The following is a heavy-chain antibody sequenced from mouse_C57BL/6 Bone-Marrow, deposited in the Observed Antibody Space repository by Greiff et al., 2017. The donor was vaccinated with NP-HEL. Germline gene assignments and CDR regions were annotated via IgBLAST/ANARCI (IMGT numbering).Heavy chain of an antibody. V-gene: IGHV1-19*01. D-gene: IGHD6-1*01. J-gene: IGHJ3*01. CDR1: GYTFTDYY. CDR3: ARGLRSWFAY. Sequence: EVQLQQSGPVLVKPGASVKMFCKASGYTFTDYYMNWVKQSHGKSLEWIGVINPYNGGTSYNQKFKGKATLTVDKSSSTAYMELNSLTSEDSAVYYCARGLRSWFAYWGQGTLVTVSA. CDR2: INPYNGGT.